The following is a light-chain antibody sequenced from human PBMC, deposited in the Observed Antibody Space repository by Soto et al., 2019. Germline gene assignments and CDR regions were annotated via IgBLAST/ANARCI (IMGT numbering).Light chain of an antibody. CDR2: SAS. J-gene: IGKJ5*01. CDR1: QTVGNS. V-gene: IGKV3-15*01. Sequence: EVVLTQSPDTLSVSPGDRATLSCRASQTVGNSLAWYQQKPGQAPSLLLHSASTRATGVPARFSGSGFGTESTLTISSLQSEDSALYYCQQYNHWPPITFGPGTRLEIK. CDR3: QQYNHWPPIT.